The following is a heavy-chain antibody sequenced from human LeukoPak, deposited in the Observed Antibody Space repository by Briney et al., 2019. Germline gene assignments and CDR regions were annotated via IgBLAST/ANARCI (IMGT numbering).Heavy chain of an antibody. V-gene: IGHV5-51*01. Sequence: GESLKISFKGSGXSFTSYCIGWVRQMPGKDLEWIGIIHPGGSNSRYSPSFEGQVTISADKSISTAYLQWSSLKASDTAMYYCARQTPGHYGMDVWGQGTTVTVSS. CDR1: GXSFTSYC. CDR3: ARQTPGHYGMDV. CDR2: IHPGGSNS. J-gene: IGHJ6*02.